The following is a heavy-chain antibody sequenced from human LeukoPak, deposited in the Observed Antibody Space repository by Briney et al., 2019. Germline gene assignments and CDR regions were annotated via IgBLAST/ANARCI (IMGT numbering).Heavy chain of an antibody. V-gene: IGHV5-51*01. D-gene: IGHD5-18*01. Sequence: GESLKISCKGSGYSFTSYWIGWVRQMPGKGLEWVGIIYPGDSDTRYSPSFQGQVTISADKSISTAYLQWSSLKASDTAMYYCASVDTAMVRGGYFDYWGQGTLVTVSS. CDR1: GYSFTSYW. J-gene: IGHJ4*02. CDR2: IYPGDSDT. CDR3: ASVDTAMVRGGYFDY.